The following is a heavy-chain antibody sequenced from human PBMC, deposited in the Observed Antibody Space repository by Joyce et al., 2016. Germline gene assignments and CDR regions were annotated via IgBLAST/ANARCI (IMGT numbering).Heavy chain of an antibody. J-gene: IGHJ3*01. CDR2: IGATGDA. CDR3: ARGPSYSNWWGAFDD. Sequence: HLVESGGGLVQPGESLRVSCAASGFTMSNSDRYWVRQRTGKGLEWVAVIGATGDATHSDSVNGRFTTSRESGKNSMYLQMDSLRVEDTAVYYCARGPSYSNWWGAFDDWGQGAMVIVSS. CDR1: GFTMSNSD. D-gene: IGHD6-13*01. V-gene: IGHV3-13*01.